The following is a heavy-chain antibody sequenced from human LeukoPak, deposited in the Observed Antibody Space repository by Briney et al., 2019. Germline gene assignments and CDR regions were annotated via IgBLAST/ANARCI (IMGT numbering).Heavy chain of an antibody. V-gene: IGHV1-8*01. D-gene: IGHD6-13*01. CDR2: MNPNSGAT. J-gene: IGHJ4*02. Sequence: ASVKVSCKASGYTFTSYDFNWLRQATGQGPEWMGWMNPNSGATGYAQKFQGRVTMTRSASINTAYMELTNLRSEDTAVYYCATGLEGYSSLGYFDYWGQGTLVTVSS. CDR3: ATGLEGYSSLGYFDY. CDR1: GYTFTSYD.